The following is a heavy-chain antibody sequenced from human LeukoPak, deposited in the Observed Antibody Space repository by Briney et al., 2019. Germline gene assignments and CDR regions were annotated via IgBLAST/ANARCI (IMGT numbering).Heavy chain of an antibody. CDR3: ARDRQATVTTFYYYYGMDV. J-gene: IGHJ6*02. D-gene: IGHD4-17*01. CDR2: INPNSGGT. Sequence: GASVKVSCKASGYTFTGYYMHWVRQAPGQGLEWMGWINPNSGGTNYAQKFQGRVTMTRDTSISTAYMELSRLRSDDTAVYYCARDRQATVTTFYYYYGMDVWGQGTTVTVSS. CDR1: GYTFTGYY. V-gene: IGHV1-2*02.